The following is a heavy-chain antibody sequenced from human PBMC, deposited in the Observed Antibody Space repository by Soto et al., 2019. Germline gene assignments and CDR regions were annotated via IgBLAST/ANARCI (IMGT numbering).Heavy chain of an antibody. CDR2: ISSSSSYI. CDR1: GFTFSSYS. D-gene: IGHD1-26*01. J-gene: IGHJ5*02. CDR3: ARVTNGWVFGFDP. Sequence: EVQLVESGGGLVKPGGSLRLSCAASGFTFSSYSMNWVRQAPGKGLEWVSSISSSSSYIYYADSVKGRITISRDNAKNSLYLQMNSLRAEDTAVYYFARVTNGWVFGFDPWGQGTLVTVSS. V-gene: IGHV3-21*01.